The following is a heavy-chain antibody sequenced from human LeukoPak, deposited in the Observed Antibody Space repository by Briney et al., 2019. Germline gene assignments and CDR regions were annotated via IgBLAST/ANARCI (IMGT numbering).Heavy chain of an antibody. CDR2: IYTSGST. V-gene: IGHV4-4*07. Sequence: SETLSLTCTVSGGSISSYYWSWIRQPAGKGLEWIGRIYTSGSTNYNPSLKSRVTMSVDTPKNQFSLKLSSVTAADTAVYYCAREQAYSSSPWPLWGQGTLVTVSS. D-gene: IGHD6-6*01. CDR1: GGSISSYY. J-gene: IGHJ4*02. CDR3: AREQAYSSSPWPL.